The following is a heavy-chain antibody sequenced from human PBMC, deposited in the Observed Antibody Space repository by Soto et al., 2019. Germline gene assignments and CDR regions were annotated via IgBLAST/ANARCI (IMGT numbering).Heavy chain of an antibody. Sequence: QVQLVQSGAEVKKPGSSVKVSCKASGGTFSSYAISWVRQAPGQGLEWMGGIIPIFGTANYAQKFQGRVPITADETTGTAYLELSSLRAEDTAVYYCASHVPASPFDPWGQGTLVTVSS. CDR1: GGTFSSYA. D-gene: IGHD3-10*02. CDR3: ASHVPASPFDP. J-gene: IGHJ5*02. CDR2: IIPIFGTA. V-gene: IGHV1-69*01.